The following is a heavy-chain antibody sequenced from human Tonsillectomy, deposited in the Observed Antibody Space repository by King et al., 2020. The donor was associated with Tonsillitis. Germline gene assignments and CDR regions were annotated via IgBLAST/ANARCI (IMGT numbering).Heavy chain of an antibody. CDR1: GFTFSRYD. Sequence: VQLVESGGGVVQPGRSLRLSCAASGFTFSRYDMHWVRQAPGKGLEWVALISNDGSYEYYADSVKGRLTISRDNSKNTLYLQMNSLRAEDTAVYYCAKNGHSSPRGVYYNYPMDVWGKGTTVTVS. CDR3: AKNGHSSPRGVYYNYPMDV. CDR2: ISNDGSYE. V-gene: IGHV3-30*18. D-gene: IGHD6-13*01. J-gene: IGHJ6*03.